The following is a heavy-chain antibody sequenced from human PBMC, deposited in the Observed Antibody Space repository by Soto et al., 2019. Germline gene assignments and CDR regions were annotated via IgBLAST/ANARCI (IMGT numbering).Heavy chain of an antibody. CDR2: IYHSGST. CDR1: GGSISSGGYS. CDR3: ARARRYCSGGSCYSEDYCCMDV. D-gene: IGHD2-15*01. V-gene: IGHV4-30-2*01. Sequence: SETLSLTCAVSGGSISSGGYSWSWIRQPPGQGLEWIGYIYHSGSTYYNLSLKSRVTISVDRSKNQFSLKLSSVTAADTAVYYCARARRYCSGGSCYSEDYCCMDVWGQGTTVTVSS. J-gene: IGHJ6*02.